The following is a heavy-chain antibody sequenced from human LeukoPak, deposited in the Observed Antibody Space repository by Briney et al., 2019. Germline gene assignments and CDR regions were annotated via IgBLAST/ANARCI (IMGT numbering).Heavy chain of an antibody. J-gene: IGHJ4*02. CDR2: FDPEDGET. D-gene: IGHD1-1*01. V-gene: IGHV1-24*01. Sequence: ASVKVSCKVSGYTLTELSMHWVRQAPGKGLEWMGGFDPEDGETIYAQKFQGRVTMTEDTSTDTAYMELSSLRSEDTAVYYCATPSSAGTTYYFDYWGQGTLVTVSS. CDR3: ATPSSAGTTYYFDY. CDR1: GYTLTELS.